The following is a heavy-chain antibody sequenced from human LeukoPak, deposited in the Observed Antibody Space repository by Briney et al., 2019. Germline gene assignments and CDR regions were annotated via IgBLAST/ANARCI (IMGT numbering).Heavy chain of an antibody. CDR1: GFTFSSYA. CDR2: ITRSGGRT. Sequence: GGSLRLSCAASGFTFSSYAMSWVGQAPGKGVEGVSAITRSGGRTENEDSVMGGCTISRDKLKKTLYLQMNSLRADDTAVYYCAKARQYYDSDYWGQGTLVTV. CDR3: AKARQYYDSDY. D-gene: IGHD3-22*01. J-gene: IGHJ4*02. V-gene: IGHV3-23*01.